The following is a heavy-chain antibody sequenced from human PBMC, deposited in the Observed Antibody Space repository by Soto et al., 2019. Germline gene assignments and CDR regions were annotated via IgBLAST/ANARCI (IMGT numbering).Heavy chain of an antibody. J-gene: IGHJ4*02. D-gene: IGHD1-1*01. CDR1: GYTFTNYY. CDR3: ARVAVETSTFFFHY. CDR2: INPSGGST. Sequence: QVQMVQSGADVKKPGASVKVSCKASGYTFTNYYIHWVRQAPGQGLEWMGIINPSGGSTTYAQKFQDRVTMTRDTSTSTVYMELSSLRSEDTAFYYCARVAVETSTFFFHYWGQGTLVIDSS. V-gene: IGHV1-46*01.